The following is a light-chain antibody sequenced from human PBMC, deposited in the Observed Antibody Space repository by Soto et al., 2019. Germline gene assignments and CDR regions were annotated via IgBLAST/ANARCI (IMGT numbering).Light chain of an antibody. CDR2: KAS. V-gene: IGKV1-5*03. CDR3: QQYNSYSWT. J-gene: IGKJ1*01. CDR1: QSISSW. Sequence: IQMTQSPSTMSASVGDRVTITCRASQSISSWLAWYQQKPGKAPKLLIYKASSLESGVPSRFSGSGSGTEFTLTISSLQPDDFATYYCQQYNSYSWTFGQGTKV.